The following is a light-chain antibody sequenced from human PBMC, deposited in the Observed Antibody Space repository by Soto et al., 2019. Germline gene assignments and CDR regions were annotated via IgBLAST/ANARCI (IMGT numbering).Light chain of an antibody. V-gene: IGLV2-8*01. CDR3: CSYAGSSTYV. CDR1: SSDVGAYNF. J-gene: IGLJ1*01. Sequence: QSALTQPPSASGSPGQSVTISCTGTSSDVGAYNFVSWYQQHPGKAPKLLICEVSERPSGVPDRFSGSKSGNTASLTVSGLQAADEADYYCCSYAGSSTYVFGTGTKLTVL. CDR2: EVS.